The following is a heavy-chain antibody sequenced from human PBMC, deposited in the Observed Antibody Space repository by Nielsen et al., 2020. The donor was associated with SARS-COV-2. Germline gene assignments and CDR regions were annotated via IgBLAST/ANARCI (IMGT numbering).Heavy chain of an antibody. Sequence: TLSLTCAVSGASISSNTWWTWVRQSPGKGLEWIGEVSHSGSINYNPSLKSRVTLSMDKSKRQFSLRLTSVSAADTAVYFCARGDLVVVPSPILGLGPFFYYFYLDVWGKGTTVIVSS. D-gene: IGHD2-2*01. CDR3: ARGDLVVVPSPILGLGPFFYYFYLDV. CDR2: VSHSGSI. J-gene: IGHJ6*03. V-gene: IGHV4-4*01. CDR1: GASISSNTW.